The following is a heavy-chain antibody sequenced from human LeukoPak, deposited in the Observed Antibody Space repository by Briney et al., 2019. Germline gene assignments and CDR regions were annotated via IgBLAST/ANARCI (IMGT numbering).Heavy chain of an antibody. CDR2: ISGSGGST. D-gene: IGHD3-3*01. CDR1: GFTFSSYE. V-gene: IGHV3-23*01. CDR3: ARDGPYDFWSGYFTETETKFDY. Sequence: GGSLRLSCAASGFTFSSYEMNWVRQAPGKGLEWVSAISGSGGSTYYADSVKGRFTISRDNSKNTLYLQMNSLRAEDTAVYYCARDGPYDFWSGYFTETETKFDYWGQGTLVTVSS. J-gene: IGHJ4*02.